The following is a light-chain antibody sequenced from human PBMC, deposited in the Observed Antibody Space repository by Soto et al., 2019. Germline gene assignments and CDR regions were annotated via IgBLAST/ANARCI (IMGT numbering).Light chain of an antibody. Sequence: EIVMTQSPATLSVSPGDRATLSCRASQSISSNLAWYQHKPGQAPRLLIFGASTRATDVPARFSGSGSGTEFTLTISSLQSEDFAVYYCLQHNNWPRTFGQGTKVEVK. CDR1: QSISSN. V-gene: IGKV3-15*01. CDR2: GAS. J-gene: IGKJ1*01. CDR3: LQHNNWPRT.